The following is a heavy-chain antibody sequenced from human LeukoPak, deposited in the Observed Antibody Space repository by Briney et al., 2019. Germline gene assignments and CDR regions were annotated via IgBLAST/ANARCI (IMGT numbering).Heavy chain of an antibody. V-gene: IGHV3-49*04. D-gene: IGHD5-12*01. J-gene: IGHJ4*02. CDR1: GFTFSSYW. CDR3: TRDRYSGSPGGFDY. CDR2: IRSKAYGGTT. Sequence: GGSLRLSCAASGFTFSSYWMSWVRQAPGKGLEWVGFIRSKAYGGTTEYAASVKGRFTISRDDSKTFAYLQMNSLKTEDTAVYYCTRDRYSGSPGGFDYWGQGTLVTVSS.